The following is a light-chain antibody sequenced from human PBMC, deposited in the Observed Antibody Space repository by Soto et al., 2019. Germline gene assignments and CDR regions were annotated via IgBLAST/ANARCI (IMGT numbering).Light chain of an antibody. CDR3: QQSHNTWT. Sequence: DIHMTHPHSSLSASVGYRFTFTCRASQSISRYLTWYQQKPGKAPQPLIYAASSLQSGVPSGFSGSGSGTDFTLTISNLQPEDFATYYCQQSHNTWTFGQGTKVDIK. CDR1: QSISRY. V-gene: IGKV1-39*01. CDR2: AAS. J-gene: IGKJ1*01.